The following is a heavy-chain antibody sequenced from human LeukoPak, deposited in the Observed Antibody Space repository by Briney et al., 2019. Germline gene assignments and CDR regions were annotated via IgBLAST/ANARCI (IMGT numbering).Heavy chain of an antibody. CDR1: GFTFSSYE. V-gene: IGHV3-48*03. J-gene: IGHJ4*02. D-gene: IGHD1-1*01. Sequence: GGSLRLSCAASGFTFSSYEMNWVRQAPGKGLEWVSYISSSGSTIYYADSVKGRFTISRDNSKNTLYLQMNSLRAEDTAVYYCAAQMTTDYWGPGTLVTVSS. CDR3: AAQMTTDY. CDR2: ISSSGSTI.